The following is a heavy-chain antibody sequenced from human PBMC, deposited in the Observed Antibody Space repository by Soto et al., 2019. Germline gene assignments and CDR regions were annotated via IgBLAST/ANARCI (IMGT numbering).Heavy chain of an antibody. CDR1: GFTFSSYS. V-gene: IGHV3-23*01. CDR3: ADLSRYCTSSNCD. J-gene: IGHJ4*02. Sequence: DVRLLESGGGLVQPGGSLRLSCAASGFTFSSYSMSWVRQASGKGLEWVSTIGTSASTYYGDSVRGRFTISRDNSRNTLYLQMNSLRAEDTAVYYCADLSRYCTSSNCDWGQGTLVTVSS. D-gene: IGHD2-2*01. CDR2: IGTSAST.